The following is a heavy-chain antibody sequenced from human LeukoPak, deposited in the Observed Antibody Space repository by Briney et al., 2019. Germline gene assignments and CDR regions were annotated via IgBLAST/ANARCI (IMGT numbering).Heavy chain of an antibody. CDR2: ISYDGGNT. J-gene: IGHJ6*02. V-gene: IGHV3-30-3*01. CDR1: GFTFSNYA. Sequence: GRSLRLSCAASGFTFSNYAMHWVRQAPGKGLEWVAVISYDGGNTYYADSVKGRYTISRDNSKNTLYLQMNSLRAEDTAVYYCARDAGYYDSSGYGYYGMDVWGQGTTVTVSS. D-gene: IGHD3-22*01. CDR3: ARDAGYYDSSGYGYYGMDV.